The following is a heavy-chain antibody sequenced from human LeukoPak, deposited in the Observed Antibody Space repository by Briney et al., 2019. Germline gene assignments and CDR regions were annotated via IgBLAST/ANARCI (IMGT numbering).Heavy chain of an antibody. CDR2: MNPNSGNT. Sequence: ASVKVSCKASGYTFTTYDINWVRQATGQGLEWMGWMNPNSGNTGYAQKFQGRVTMTRNTSISTAYMELSRLRYEDTAVYYCAGGPNKCDGGNSGSACFDPWGQGTLVTVSS. CDR1: GYTFTTYD. D-gene: IGHD4-23*01. CDR3: AGGPNKCDGGNSGSACFDP. V-gene: IGHV1-8*01. J-gene: IGHJ5*02.